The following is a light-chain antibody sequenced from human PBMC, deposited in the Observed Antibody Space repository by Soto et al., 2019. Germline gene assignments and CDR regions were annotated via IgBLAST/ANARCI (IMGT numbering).Light chain of an antibody. CDR2: DNS. J-gene: IGLJ3*02. CDR1: SSNIGAGYD. CDR3: QSYDRSLSGWV. Sequence: QSVLTQPPSVSGAPGQRVTFSCTGSSSNIGAGYDVHWYQHLPGTAPGLLIYDNSNRPSGVPDRFSVSNSGTSASLAISGLQVEDEADYYCQSYDRSLSGWVFGGGTKLTVL. V-gene: IGLV1-40*01.